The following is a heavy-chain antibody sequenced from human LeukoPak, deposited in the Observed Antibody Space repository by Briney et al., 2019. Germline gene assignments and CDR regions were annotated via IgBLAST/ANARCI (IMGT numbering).Heavy chain of an antibody. CDR2: ITSGSSYI. Sequence: GGSLRLSCAASGFTFSSYNMNWVRQAPGKGLEWVSSITSGSSYIYYADSVKGRFTISRDNAKNSLYLQMNSLRAEDTALYYCARGIAAAGGVAYYYYYYMDVWGKGTTVTVSS. J-gene: IGHJ6*03. D-gene: IGHD6-13*01. CDR3: ARGIAAAGGVAYYYYYYMDV. V-gene: IGHV3-21*04. CDR1: GFTFSSYN.